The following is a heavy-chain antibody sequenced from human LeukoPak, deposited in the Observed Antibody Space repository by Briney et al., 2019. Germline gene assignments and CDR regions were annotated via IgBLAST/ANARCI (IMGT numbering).Heavy chain of an antibody. Sequence: GGSLRLSCAASGFTFDDYAMHWVRHAPGKGLEWVSGISWNSSNIDYADSVKGRFTISRDNAKNSLYVQMNSLRPEDTALYYCARFFPDYWGQGTLVTVSS. J-gene: IGHJ4*02. V-gene: IGHV3-9*01. CDR1: GFTFDDYA. CDR3: ARFFPDY. D-gene: IGHD3-3*01. CDR2: ISWNSSNI.